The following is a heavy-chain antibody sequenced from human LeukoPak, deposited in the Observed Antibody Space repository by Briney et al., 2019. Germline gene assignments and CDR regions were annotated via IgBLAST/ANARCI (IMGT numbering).Heavy chain of an antibody. CDR3: ASSTPSRAFDI. Sequence: SETLSLTCTVSGGSISSGDYYWSWIRQPPGKGLEWIGYIYYSGSTYYNPSLKSRVTISVDTSKNQFSLKLSSVTAADTAVYYCASSTPSRAFDIWGQGTMVTVSS. J-gene: IGHJ3*02. CDR1: GGSISSGDYY. CDR2: IYYSGST. D-gene: IGHD2-2*01. V-gene: IGHV4-30-4*08.